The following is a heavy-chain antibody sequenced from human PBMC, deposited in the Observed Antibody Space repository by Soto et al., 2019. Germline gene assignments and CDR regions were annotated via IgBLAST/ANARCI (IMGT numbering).Heavy chain of an antibody. CDR3: ARRLYYDSSGFEGGGMDV. Sequence: SETLSLTCTVSGGTISTRSYHLGWIRQPTGKGLEWIGSIYYSGSTYYNPSLKSRVTISVDTSKNQFSLKLSSVTAADTAVYYCARRLYYDSSGFEGGGMDVWGQGTTVT. CDR1: GGTISTRSYH. J-gene: IGHJ6*02. D-gene: IGHD3-22*01. V-gene: IGHV4-39*01. CDR2: IYYSGST.